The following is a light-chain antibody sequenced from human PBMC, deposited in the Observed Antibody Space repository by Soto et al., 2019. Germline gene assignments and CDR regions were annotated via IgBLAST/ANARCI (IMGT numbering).Light chain of an antibody. CDR3: QHYYAISPWT. CDR1: QNVCTW. CDR2: DAS. V-gene: IGKV1-5*01. J-gene: IGKJ1*01. Sequence: DIQMTQSPSALSASIGDRVTITCRASQNVCTWLAWYQQKPGKAPRSLIFDASKLESGVSSRLSGTGSGTEFTLTISNLQADDSGTYFCQHYYAISPWTFGQGTKVQIK.